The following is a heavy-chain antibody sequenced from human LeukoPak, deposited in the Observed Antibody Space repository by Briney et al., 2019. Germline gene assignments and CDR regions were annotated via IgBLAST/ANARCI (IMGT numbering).Heavy chain of an antibody. D-gene: IGHD5-18*01. CDR2: IYTSGST. CDR1: GGSISSGSYY. J-gene: IGHJ3*02. Sequence: SETLSLTCTVSGGSISSGSYYWSWIRQPAGKGLEWIGRIYTSGSTNYNPSLKSRVTISVDTSKNQFSLKLSSVTAADTAVYYCARIQLWYDDAFDIWGQGTMVTVSS. CDR3: ARIQLWYDDAFDI. V-gene: IGHV4-61*02.